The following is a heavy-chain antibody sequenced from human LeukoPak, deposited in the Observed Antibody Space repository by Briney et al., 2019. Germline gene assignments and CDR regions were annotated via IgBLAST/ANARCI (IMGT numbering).Heavy chain of an antibody. V-gene: IGHV3-23*01. CDR1: GFTFSSYA. D-gene: IGHD3-22*01. J-gene: IGHJ3*02. CDR2: ITGTSAGT. Sequence: GGSLRLSCAASGFTFSSYAISWFRQAPGKGLEWVSSITGTSAGTYYTYSVKGRFTISRDNSKNTLYLQMNSLRAEDTAVYYCARDLGWSTMTYAFDIWGQGTMVTVSS. CDR3: ARDLGWSTMTYAFDI.